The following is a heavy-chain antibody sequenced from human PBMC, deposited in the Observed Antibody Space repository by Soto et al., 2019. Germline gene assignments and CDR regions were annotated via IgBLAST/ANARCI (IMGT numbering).Heavy chain of an antibody. CDR2: ISYDGSNK. J-gene: IGHJ5*02. CDR3: AILVS. CDR1: GFTFSSYG. D-gene: IGHD6-6*01. V-gene: IGHV3-30*03. Sequence: QVQLVESGGGVVQPGRSLRLSCAASGFTFSSYGMHWVRQAPGKGLEWVAVISYDGSNKYYADSVKGRFTISRDNSKDTLYLQMNSLRAEDTAVYYCAILVSWGQGTLVTVSS.